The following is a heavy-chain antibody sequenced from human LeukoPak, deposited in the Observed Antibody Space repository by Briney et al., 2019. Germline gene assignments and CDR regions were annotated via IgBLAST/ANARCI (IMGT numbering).Heavy chain of an antibody. CDR2: IYYNGNT. CDR1: GGSSSDFH. V-gene: IGHV4-59*01. Sequence: SETLSLNCAVTGGSSSDFHWCWVPPPPPQGLEWIGDIYYNGNTNYNPSLGGRVTISVDTSKNHFSLKLTSVTAADTAVYYCAKWNAFDTWGQGTLVTISS. CDR3: AKWNAFDT. D-gene: IGHD2-8*01. J-gene: IGHJ3*02.